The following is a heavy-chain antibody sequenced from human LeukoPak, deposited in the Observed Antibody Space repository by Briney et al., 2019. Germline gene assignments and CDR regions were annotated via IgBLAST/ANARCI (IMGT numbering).Heavy chain of an antibody. CDR2: ISAYNGNT. CDR1: GYTFTSYG. V-gene: IGHV1-18*01. D-gene: IGHD5/OR15-5a*01. Sequence: GASVKVSCKASGYTFTSYGISWVRQAPGQGLEWMGWISAYNGNTNYAQKLQGRVTMTTDTSTSTAYMELRSLRFDDTAVYYCARDPGIYENYYYYGMDVWGQGTTVTVSS. J-gene: IGHJ6*02. CDR3: ARDPGIYENYYYYGMDV.